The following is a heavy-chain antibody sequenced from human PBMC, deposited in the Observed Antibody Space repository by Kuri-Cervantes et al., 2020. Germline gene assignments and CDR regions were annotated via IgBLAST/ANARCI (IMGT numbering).Heavy chain of an antibody. J-gene: IGHJ5*02. V-gene: IGHV3-30*07. D-gene: IGHD6-19*01. CDR1: GFTFSDYA. CDR3: AKGSIAVAP. Sequence: LSLTCAASGFTFSDYALHWVRQAPAKGLEWVALISYDEDNNYYADSVKGRFTISRDNSKNALYLQMNSLRAEDTAVYYCAKGSIAVAPWGQGTLVTVSS. CDR2: ISYDEDNN.